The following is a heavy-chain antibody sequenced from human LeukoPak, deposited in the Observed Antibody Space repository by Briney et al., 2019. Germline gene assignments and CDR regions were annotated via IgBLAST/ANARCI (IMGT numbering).Heavy chain of an antibody. CDR3: ARRRGRGYDLPSKYYFDY. J-gene: IGHJ4*02. CDR2: IYYSGST. D-gene: IGHD5-12*01. Sequence: TSSETLSLTCTVSGGSISSSSYYWGWIRQPPGKGLEWIGSIYYSGSTYYNPSLKSRVTISVDTSKNQFSLKLSSATAADTAVYYCARRRGRGYDLPSKYYFDYWGQGTLVTVSS. CDR1: GGSISSSSYY. V-gene: IGHV4-39*01.